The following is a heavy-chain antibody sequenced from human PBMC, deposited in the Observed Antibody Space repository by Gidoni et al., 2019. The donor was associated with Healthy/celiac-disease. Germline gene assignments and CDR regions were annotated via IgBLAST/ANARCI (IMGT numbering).Heavy chain of an antibody. CDR1: GGNFSSYA. D-gene: IGHD1-26*01. J-gene: IGHJ4*02. CDR3: ARFYSGSYGGY. Sequence: QVQLVQSGAEVKKPGSSVKVSCKASGGNFSSYAISWVRQATGQGLEWRGGIIPICGTANYAQKFQGRVTITADKSTSTAYMELSSLRSEDTAVYYCARFYSGSYGGYWGQGTLVTVSS. CDR2: IIPICGTA. V-gene: IGHV1-69*06.